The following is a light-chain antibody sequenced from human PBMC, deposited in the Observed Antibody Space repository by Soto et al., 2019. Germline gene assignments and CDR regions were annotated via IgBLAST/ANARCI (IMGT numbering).Light chain of an antibody. J-gene: IGKJ1*01. CDR1: QSVSSY. CDR2: DAS. Sequence: EIVLSQSPATLSLSQGERATLSCRASQSVSSYLAWYQQKPGQAPRLLIYDASNRATGIPARFSGSGSGTDFTLTFSSLEPEDFPVYYCEPYSKLPTFDRGAKVDI. V-gene: IGKV3-11*01. CDR3: EPYSKLPT.